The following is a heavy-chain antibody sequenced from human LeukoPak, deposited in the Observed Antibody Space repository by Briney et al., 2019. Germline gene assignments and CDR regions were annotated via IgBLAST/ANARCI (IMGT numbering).Heavy chain of an antibody. J-gene: IGHJ4*02. CDR1: GYSISSGYY. V-gene: IGHV4-38-2*01. Sequence: SETLSLTCAVSGYSISSGYYWGWIRQPPGKGLEWIGSIYHSGSTYYNPSLKSRVTISVDTSKNQFSLKLSSVTAADTAVYYCARGAAAGTVGFDYWGQGTLVTVSS. D-gene: IGHD6-13*01. CDR3: ARGAAAGTVGFDY. CDR2: IYHSGST.